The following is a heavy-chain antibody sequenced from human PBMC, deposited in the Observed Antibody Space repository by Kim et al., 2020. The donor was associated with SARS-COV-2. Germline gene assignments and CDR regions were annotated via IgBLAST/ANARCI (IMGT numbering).Heavy chain of an antibody. J-gene: IGHJ4*02. Sequence: GGSLRLSCAASGFTFDDYAMHWVRQAPGKGLEWVSGISWNSGSIGYADSVKGRFTISRDNAKNSLYLQMNSLRAEDTALYYCAKDVAPGGTELLWFGEPWGQGTLVTVSS. V-gene: IGHV3-9*01. D-gene: IGHD3-10*01. CDR1: GFTFDDYA. CDR2: ISWNSGSI. CDR3: AKDVAPGGTELLWFGEP.